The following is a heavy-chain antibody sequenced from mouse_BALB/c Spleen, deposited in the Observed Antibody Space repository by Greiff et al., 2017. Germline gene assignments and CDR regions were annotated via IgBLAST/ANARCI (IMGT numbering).Heavy chain of an antibody. CDR1: GYSITSDYA. V-gene: IGHV3-2*02. D-gene: IGHD2-14*01. Sequence: EVQGVESGPGLVKPSQSLSLTCTVTGYSITSDYAWNWIRQFPGNKLEWMGYISYSGSTSYNPSLKSRISITRDTSKNQFFLQLNSVTTEDTATYYCARSDRYDPFAYWGQGTLVTVSA. J-gene: IGHJ3*01. CDR3: ARSDRYDPFAY. CDR2: ISYSGST.